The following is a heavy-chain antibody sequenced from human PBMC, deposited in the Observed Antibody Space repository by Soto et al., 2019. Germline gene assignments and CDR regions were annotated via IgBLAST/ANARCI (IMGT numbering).Heavy chain of an antibody. D-gene: IGHD5-12*01. V-gene: IGHV4-31*03. CDR2: IYYSGST. CDR3: ARELKGRWLQLRYFDL. CDR1: GGSISSGVYY. Sequence: QVQLQESGPGLVKPSQTLSLTCTVSGGSISSGVYYWSWIRQHPGKGLEWIGYIYYSGSTYYNPSLKSGVTIPVVMSKKQFSLKLGSVTAADTAVYYGARELKGRWLQLRYFDLWGRGTLVTVSS. J-gene: IGHJ2*01.